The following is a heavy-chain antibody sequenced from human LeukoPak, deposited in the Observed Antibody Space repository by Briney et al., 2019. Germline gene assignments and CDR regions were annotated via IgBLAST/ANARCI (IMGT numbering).Heavy chain of an antibody. D-gene: IGHD3-22*01. CDR1: GYTFTNYY. Sequence: ASVKVSCKASGYTFTNYYMHWVRQAPGQGLEWMGWINPNSGGTNYAQKFQGRVTMTRDTSISTAYMELSRLRSDDTAVYYCARPEYYYDSSGYYSGFDYWGQGTLVTVSS. CDR3: ARPEYYYDSSGYYSGFDY. CDR2: INPNSGGT. J-gene: IGHJ4*02. V-gene: IGHV1-2*02.